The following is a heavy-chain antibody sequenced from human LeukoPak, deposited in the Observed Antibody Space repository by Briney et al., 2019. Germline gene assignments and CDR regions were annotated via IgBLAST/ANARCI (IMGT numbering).Heavy chain of an antibody. Sequence: GGSLRLSCAASGFTFSSYAMHWVRQAPGKGLEWVAVISYDGSNKYYADSVQGRFTISRDESKNTLYLQMNSLRAEDTAVYYCAREGVGANFDYWGQGTLVTVSS. D-gene: IGHD1-26*01. CDR2: ISYDGSNK. V-gene: IGHV3-30*04. CDR3: AREGVGANFDY. J-gene: IGHJ4*02. CDR1: GFTFSSYA.